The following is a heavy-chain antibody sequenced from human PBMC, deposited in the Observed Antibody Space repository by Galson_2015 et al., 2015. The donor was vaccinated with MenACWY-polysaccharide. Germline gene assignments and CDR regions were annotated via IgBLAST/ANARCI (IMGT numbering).Heavy chain of an antibody. CDR3: ARDHKQKATTVLPGRFDD. CDR2: INTNTGNP. J-gene: IGHJ4*02. Sequence: SVKVSCKASGYTFTTYAMNWVRQAPGQGLEWMGGINTNTGNPTYAQGFTGRFVFSLDASVSTAYLQISSLKAEDTAVYYCARDHKQKATTVLPGRFDDWGQGTQVTVSS. CDR1: GYTFTTYA. V-gene: IGHV7-4-1*02. D-gene: IGHD1-26*01.